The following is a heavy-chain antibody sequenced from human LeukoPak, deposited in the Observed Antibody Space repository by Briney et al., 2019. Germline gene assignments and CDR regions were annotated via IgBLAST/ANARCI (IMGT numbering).Heavy chain of an antibody. CDR1: GASISNSFYY. V-gene: IGHV4-39*01. Sequence: SETLSLTCTVSGASISNSFYYWGWIRQPPGTGLEWIGHIRYSGSTYHNPSLKSRVTISVDTSKNQVSLKLTSVTASDTAVYFCARRVGFYGSGSLNYFDPWGQGILVSVS. CDR2: IRYSGST. J-gene: IGHJ5*01. D-gene: IGHD3-10*01. CDR3: ARRVGFYGSGSLNYFDP.